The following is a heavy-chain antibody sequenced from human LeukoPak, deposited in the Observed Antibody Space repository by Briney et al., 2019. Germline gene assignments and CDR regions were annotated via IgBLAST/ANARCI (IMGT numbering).Heavy chain of an antibody. V-gene: IGHV4-4*07. J-gene: IGHJ4*02. Sequence: SETLSLTCSVSGDSISSSYWSWVRQPAGKGLEWIGRIHTSGSTDYNASLKSRVTMSVDTSKNQFSLRLTSVTAADTAVYYCARGPPPDFDSWGQGTLVTVSS. CDR1: GDSISSSY. CDR2: IHTSGST. CDR3: ARGPPPDFDS.